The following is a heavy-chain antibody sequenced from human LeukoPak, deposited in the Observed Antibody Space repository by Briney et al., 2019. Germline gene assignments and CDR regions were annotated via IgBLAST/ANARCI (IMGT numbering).Heavy chain of an antibody. CDR3: ARDRGGSGYYYDY. Sequence: GGSLRLSCAASGFTFSSYSMNWVRQAPGKGLEWASYITSSSSTIYYADSVKGRFTISRDNAKNSLYLQMNSLRAEDTAVYYCARDRGGSGYYYDYWGRGTLVTVSS. D-gene: IGHD3-22*01. J-gene: IGHJ4*02. CDR1: GFTFSSYS. V-gene: IGHV3-48*01. CDR2: ITSSSSTI.